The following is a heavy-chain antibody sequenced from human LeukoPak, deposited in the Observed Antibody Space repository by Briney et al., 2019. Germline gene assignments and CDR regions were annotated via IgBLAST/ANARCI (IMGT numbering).Heavy chain of an antibody. D-gene: IGHD3-10*01. Sequence: SETLSLTCAVSGYSISSGYYWGWIRQPPGKWLEWIGSVFHSGSTYYTPSLDSRVTISLDTSKNQFSLKLSSVTAADTAVYYCARDRYVLLWFGELPMHFDYWGQGTLVTVSS. J-gene: IGHJ4*02. V-gene: IGHV4-38-2*02. CDR2: VFHSGST. CDR3: ARDRYVLLWFGELPMHFDY. CDR1: GYSISSGYY.